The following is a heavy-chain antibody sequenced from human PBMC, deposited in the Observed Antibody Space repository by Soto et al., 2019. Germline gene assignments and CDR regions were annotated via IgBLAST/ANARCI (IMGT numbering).Heavy chain of an antibody. CDR1: GGSVTGYY. D-gene: IGHD1-1*01. Sequence: SETLSLTCTVSGGSVTGYYWSWIRQSPVKGLEWIAHIHFAGNTNYSPSLESRVTMSVDTSNNQFSLKLNSVTASDTALYYCATTRNDGHFDYWGQGTLVTXSS. CDR2: IHFAGNT. J-gene: IGHJ4*01. CDR3: ATTRNDGHFDY. V-gene: IGHV4-59*02.